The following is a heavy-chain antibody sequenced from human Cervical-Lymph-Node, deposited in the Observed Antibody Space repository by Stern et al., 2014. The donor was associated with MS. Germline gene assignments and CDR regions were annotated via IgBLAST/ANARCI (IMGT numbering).Heavy chain of an antibody. CDR3: ANNVVATQDFDY. CDR2: ISGYGGST. CDR1: GFTFSSYA. J-gene: IGHJ4*02. V-gene: IGHV3-23*04. D-gene: IGHD5-12*01. Sequence: EVQLVESGGGLVQPGGSLRLSCAASGFTFSSYAMSWVRQAPGKGLEWVSTISGYGGSTYYADSVKGRFTISRDNSKNTLYLQMNSLRAEDTAVYFCANNVVATQDFDYWGQGTLVTVSS.